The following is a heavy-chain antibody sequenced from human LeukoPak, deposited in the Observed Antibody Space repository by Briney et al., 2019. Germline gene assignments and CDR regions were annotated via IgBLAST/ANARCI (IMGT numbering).Heavy chain of an antibody. V-gene: IGHV3-15*01. CDR1: GFTFSNAW. CDR3: TTEGLYYDFWSGYHGYYYYGMDV. D-gene: IGHD3-3*01. CDR2: IKSKTDGGTT. Sequence: GGSLRLSCAASGFTFSNAWMSWVRQAPGKGLEWVGRIKSKTDGGTTDYAAPVKGRFTISRDDSKNTLYLQMNSLKTEDTAVYYCTTEGLYYDFWSGYHGYYYYGMDVWGQGTTVTVSS. J-gene: IGHJ6*02.